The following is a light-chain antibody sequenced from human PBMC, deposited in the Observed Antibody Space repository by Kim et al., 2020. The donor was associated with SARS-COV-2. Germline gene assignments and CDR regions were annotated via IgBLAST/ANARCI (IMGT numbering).Light chain of an antibody. V-gene: IGKV1-39*01. J-gene: IGKJ4*01. CDR3: QQSYSTPYT. Sequence: DIQMTQSPSSLSASVGDRVTINCRASQSISSYLNWYQQKPGKAPKLLIYAASSLQSGVPSRFSGSGSGTDVTVTISSLQPEDFATYHCQQSYSTPYTFGGGTKLEIK. CDR2: AAS. CDR1: QSISSY.